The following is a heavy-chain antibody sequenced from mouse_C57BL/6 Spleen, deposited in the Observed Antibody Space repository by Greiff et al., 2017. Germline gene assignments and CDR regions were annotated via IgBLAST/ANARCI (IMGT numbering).Heavy chain of an antibody. CDR1: GYTFTDYE. J-gene: IGHJ1*03. CDR2: IDPETGGT. V-gene: IGHV1-15*01. D-gene: IGHD1-1*01. Sequence: QVQLQQSGAELVRPGASVTLSCKASGYTFTDYEMHWVKQTPVHGLEWIGAIDPETGGTAYNQKFKGKAILTADKSSSTAYMELRSLTSEDSAVYYCTRLQFITTVHWYFDVWGTGTTVTVSS. CDR3: TRLQFITTVHWYFDV.